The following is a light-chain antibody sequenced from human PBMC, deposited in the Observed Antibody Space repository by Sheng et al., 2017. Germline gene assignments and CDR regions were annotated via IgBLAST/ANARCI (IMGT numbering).Light chain of an antibody. V-gene: IGKV3-20*01. Sequence: EIVLTQSPATLSLSPGERATLSCRASQSVSIYLAWYQQKPGQAPRLLIYGAANRASGIPDRFSGSGSGTDFTLTISRLEPEDFAVYFCQLYGSSPPTFGGGTKVEIK. CDR2: GAA. J-gene: IGKJ4*01. CDR1: QSVSIY. CDR3: QLYGSSPPT.